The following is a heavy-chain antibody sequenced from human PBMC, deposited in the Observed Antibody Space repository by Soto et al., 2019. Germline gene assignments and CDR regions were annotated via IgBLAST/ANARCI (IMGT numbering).Heavy chain of an antibody. CDR1: GGSISSYY. V-gene: IGHV4-59*01. Sequence: PSETLSLTCTVSGGSISSYYWSWIRQPPGKGLEWIGYIYYSGSTNYNPSLKSRVTISVDTSKNQFSLKLSSVTAADTAVYYCARARGESDTAMAYSSHYFDYWGQGTLVTVSS. CDR3: ARARGESDTAMAYSSHYFDY. CDR2: IYYSGST. D-gene: IGHD5-18*01. J-gene: IGHJ4*02.